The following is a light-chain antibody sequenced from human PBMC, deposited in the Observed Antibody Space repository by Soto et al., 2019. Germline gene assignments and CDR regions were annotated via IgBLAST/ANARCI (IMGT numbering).Light chain of an antibody. Sequence: QSVLTQPPSVSGAPGQRVTISCTGSSSNIGAGYDVHWYQQLPGTAPKLLIYGNSNRPSGVPDRFSGSKSGTSASLAITGLQAEDEADYYCQSYDSSLRGSVFGGGTQLTSS. CDR1: SSNIGAGYD. CDR2: GNS. J-gene: IGLJ7*01. V-gene: IGLV1-40*01. CDR3: QSYDSSLRGSV.